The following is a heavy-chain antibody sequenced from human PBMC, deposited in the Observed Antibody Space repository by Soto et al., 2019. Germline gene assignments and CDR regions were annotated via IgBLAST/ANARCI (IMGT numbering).Heavy chain of an antibody. J-gene: IGHJ5*02. CDR1: GGTFSSYA. Sequence: ASVKVSCKASGGTFSSYAISWVRQAPGQGLEWMGGIIPIFGTANYAQKFQGRVTITADESTSTAYMELSSLRSEDTAVYYCARTGTSTVYSGYYEGFLDPWGQGTLVTVSS. CDR3: ARTGTSTVYSGYYEGFLDP. V-gene: IGHV1-69*13. CDR2: IIPIFGTA. D-gene: IGHD3-22*01.